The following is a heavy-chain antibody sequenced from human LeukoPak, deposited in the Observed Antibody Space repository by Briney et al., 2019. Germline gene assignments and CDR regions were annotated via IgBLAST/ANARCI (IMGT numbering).Heavy chain of an antibody. V-gene: IGHV4-59*01. CDR3: ARDRYGYYYYYMDV. J-gene: IGHJ6*03. CDR1: GGSISSYY. CDR2: IYYSGST. D-gene: IGHD5-18*01. Sequence: SETLSLTCTVSGGSISSYYWSWIRQPPGKGLEWIGYIYYSGSTNYNRSLKSRVTISVDTSKNQFSLKLSSVTAADTAVYYCARDRYGYYYYYMDVWGKGTTVTVSS.